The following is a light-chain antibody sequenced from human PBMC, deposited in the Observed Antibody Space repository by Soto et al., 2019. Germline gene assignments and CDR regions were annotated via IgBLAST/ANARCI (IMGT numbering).Light chain of an antibody. CDR2: WAS. CDR1: QSVLYSSNNKNY. Sequence: DIVMTQSPDSLAVSLGERATINCKSSQSVLYSSNNKNYLAWYQQKPGQPPKLLIYWASTRESGVPDRFSGSGSGTDFTLNITSLQPEDFATYFCQQSFSTPRTFGQGTRVELK. V-gene: IGKV4-1*01. CDR3: QQSFSTPRT. J-gene: IGKJ1*01.